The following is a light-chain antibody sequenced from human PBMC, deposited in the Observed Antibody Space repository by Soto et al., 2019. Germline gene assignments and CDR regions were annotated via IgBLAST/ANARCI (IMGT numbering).Light chain of an antibody. CDR3: SSFASSNTYV. Sequence: QSVLTQPASVSGSPGQSIAISCTGTSSDVGGYNYVSWYQQHPGKAPKLMIYDVSNRPSGVSNRFSGSKSANTASLTISGLQAEDEADYYCSSFASSNTYVFGTWTKLTVL. V-gene: IGLV2-14*01. J-gene: IGLJ1*01. CDR1: SSDVGGYNY. CDR2: DVS.